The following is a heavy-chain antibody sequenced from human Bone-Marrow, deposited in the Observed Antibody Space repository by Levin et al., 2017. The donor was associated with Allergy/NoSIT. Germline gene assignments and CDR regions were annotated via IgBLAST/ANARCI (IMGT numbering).Heavy chain of an antibody. CDR3: ARDSGSSSWYYFDY. J-gene: IGHJ4*02. D-gene: IGHD6-13*01. CDR1: GFTFSTYY. V-gene: IGHV3-48*01. CDR2: ISSSSSTI. Sequence: AGGSLRLSCAASGFTFSTYYMNWLRQAPGKGLEWVSYISSSSSTIYYADSVKGRFTISRDNAKNSLYLQMNSLRAEDTAVYYCARDSGSSSWYYFDYWGQGTLVTVSS.